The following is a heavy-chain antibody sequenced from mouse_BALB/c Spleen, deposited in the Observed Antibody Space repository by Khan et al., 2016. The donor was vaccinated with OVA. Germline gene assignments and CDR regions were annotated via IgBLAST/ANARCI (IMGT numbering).Heavy chain of an antibody. Sequence: VQLKQSGPGLVKPSQSLSLTCTVTGYSITSDYAWNWIRQFPGNKLEWMGYISYSGSTSYNPSLKSRISITRDTSKKQFFLQMHSVTTDDTATYYCAREGVNYGYYASDYWGQGTSVTVSS. J-gene: IGHJ4*01. V-gene: IGHV3-2*02. CDR3: AREGVNYGYYASDY. CDR2: ISYSGST. CDR1: GYSITSDYA. D-gene: IGHD1-1*01.